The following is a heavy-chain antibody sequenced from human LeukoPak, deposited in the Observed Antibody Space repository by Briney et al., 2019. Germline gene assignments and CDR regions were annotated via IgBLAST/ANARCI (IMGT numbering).Heavy chain of an antibody. J-gene: IGHJ4*02. Sequence: GGSLRLPCAASGFTFSSYAMSWVRQAPGKGLEWVSAISGSGGSTYYADSVKGRFTISRDNSKNTLYLQMNSLRAEDTAVYYCAKARTTYCSGGSCLTFDYWGQGTLVTVSS. CDR2: ISGSGGST. CDR3: AKARTTYCSGGSCLTFDY. CDR1: GFTFSSYA. D-gene: IGHD2-15*01. V-gene: IGHV3-23*01.